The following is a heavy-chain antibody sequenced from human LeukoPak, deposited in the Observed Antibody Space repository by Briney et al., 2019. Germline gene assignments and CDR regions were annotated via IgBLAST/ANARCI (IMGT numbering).Heavy chain of an antibody. J-gene: IGHJ4*02. CDR1: GFTFSSYG. V-gene: IGHV3-33*01. Sequence: GGSLRLSCAASGFTFSSYGMHWVRQAPGKGLEWVAVIWYDGSNKYYADSVKGRFTISRDNSKNTLYLQMNSLRAEDTAVYYCARDAYGDQFDYWGQGTLVTVSS. CDR2: IWYDGSNK. CDR3: ARDAYGDQFDY. D-gene: IGHD4-17*01.